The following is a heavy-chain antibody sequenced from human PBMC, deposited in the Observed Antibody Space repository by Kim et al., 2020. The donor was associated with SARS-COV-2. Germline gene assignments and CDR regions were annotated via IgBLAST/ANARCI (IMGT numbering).Heavy chain of an antibody. CDR2: INTNTGNP. Sequence: ASVKVSCKASGYTFTSYAMNWVRQAPGQGLEWMGWINTNTGNPTYAQGFTGRFVFSLDTSVSMAYLQISSLKAEDTAVYYCARDRYSYGLNWFDPWGQGTLVTVSS. D-gene: IGHD5-18*01. J-gene: IGHJ5*02. CDR1: GYTFTSYA. V-gene: IGHV7-4-1*04. CDR3: ARDRYSYGLNWFDP.